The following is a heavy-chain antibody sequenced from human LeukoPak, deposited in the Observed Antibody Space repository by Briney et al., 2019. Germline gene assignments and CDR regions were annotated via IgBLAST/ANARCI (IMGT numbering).Heavy chain of an antibody. CDR1: GYTLTGLS. D-gene: IGHD6-19*01. V-gene: IGHV1-24*01. J-gene: IGHJ4*02. CDR2: FDPEDGET. Sequence: EASVKVSCKVSGYTLTGLSMHWVRQAPGKGLEWMGGFDPEDGETIYAQKFQGRVTMTEDTSTDTAYMELSSLRSEDTAVYYCATDPYSSGASWGQGTLVTVSS. CDR3: ATDPYSSGAS.